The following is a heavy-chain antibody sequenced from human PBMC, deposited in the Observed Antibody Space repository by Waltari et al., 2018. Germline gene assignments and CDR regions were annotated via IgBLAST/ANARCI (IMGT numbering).Heavy chain of an antibody. V-gene: IGHV4-4*02. CDR2: FHRSGRT. J-gene: IGHJ4*02. D-gene: IGHD2-15*01. CDR3: ARDRGRGLYFDS. Sequence: QLHLQPSGPGLVKPSGSLFPSCGVPGDSTSVTCWGSWVRQSPERGLEWIGQFHRSGRTYDNPSRETRVSVSMGTSNNHFFLKLSSAIAAYTAVYYCARDRGRGLYFDSWGQGTRVTVSP. CDR1: GDSTSVTCW.